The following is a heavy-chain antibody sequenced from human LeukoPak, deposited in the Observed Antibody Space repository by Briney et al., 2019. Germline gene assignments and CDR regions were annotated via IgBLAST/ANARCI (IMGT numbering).Heavy chain of an antibody. CDR1: GFTFSSYA. CDR3: ARGYSYGPGDH. CDR2: ISYDGSNK. Sequence: GGSLRLSCAVSGFTFSSYAMHWVRQAPGKGLEWVAVISYDGSNKNYADSVKGRFTISRDNSKSTLYLQMNGLRAEDTAVYYCARGYSYGPGDHWGQGTLVTVSS. D-gene: IGHD5-18*01. V-gene: IGHV3-30-3*01. J-gene: IGHJ4*02.